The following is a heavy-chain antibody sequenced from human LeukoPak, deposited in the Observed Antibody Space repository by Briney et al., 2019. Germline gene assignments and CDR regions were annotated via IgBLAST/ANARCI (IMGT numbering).Heavy chain of an antibody. CDR1: GGTFSSYA. CDR3: ARHDILTGYYLGSNFDY. CDR2: IIPIFGTA. D-gene: IGHD3-9*01. Sequence: GASVKVSCKASGGTFSSYAISWVRQAPGQGLEWMGGIIPIFGTANYAQKFQGRVTITADESTSTAYMELSSLRSEDTAVYYCARHDILTGYYLGSNFDYWGQGTLVTVSS. J-gene: IGHJ4*02. V-gene: IGHV1-69*01.